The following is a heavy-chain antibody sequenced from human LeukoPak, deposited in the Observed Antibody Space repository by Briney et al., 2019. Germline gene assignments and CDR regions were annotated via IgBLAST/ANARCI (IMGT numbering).Heavy chain of an antibody. J-gene: IGHJ4*02. V-gene: IGHV1-2*02. CDR2: INPNSGGT. Sequence: ASVKVSCKASGYTFTGYYVHWVRQAPGQGLEWMGWINPNSGGTNYAQKFQGRVTMTRDTSISTAYMELSRLRSDDTAVYYCARDSADLRFLEWLSIWEYFDYWGQGTLVTVSS. CDR3: ARDSADLRFLEWLSIWEYFDY. CDR1: GYTFTGYY. D-gene: IGHD3-3*01.